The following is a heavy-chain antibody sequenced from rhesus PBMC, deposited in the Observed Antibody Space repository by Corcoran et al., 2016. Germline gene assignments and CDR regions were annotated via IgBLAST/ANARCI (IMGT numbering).Heavy chain of an antibody. D-gene: IGHD2-27*01. CDR2: IYGSSGST. J-gene: IGHJ4*01. V-gene: IGHV4-147*01. CDR1: GYSISSNY. Sequence: QVQLQESGPGLVKPSETLSLTCAVSGYSISSNYWSWIRQPPGKGLEWMGHIYGSSGSTYSNPSLRSRVTISTDTSKNQFTLKLSYVTAADTAGYYCARVVCSGIYCTRGSFDYWGQGVLVTVSS. CDR3: ARVVCSGIYCTRGSFDY.